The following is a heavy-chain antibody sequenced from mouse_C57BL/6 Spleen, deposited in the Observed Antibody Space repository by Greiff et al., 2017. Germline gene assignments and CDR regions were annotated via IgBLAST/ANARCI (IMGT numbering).Heavy chain of an antibody. V-gene: IGHV1-61*01. CDR1: GYTFTSYW. CDR3: ARRGEGRGIYFDY. J-gene: IGHJ2*01. Sequence: QVQLQQPGAELVRPGSSVKLSCKASGYTFTSYWMDWVKQRPGQGLEWIGNIYPSDSETHYNQKFKDKAPLTVDKSSSTAYMQLSSLTSEDSAVYYCARRGEGRGIYFDYWGQGTTLTVSS. D-gene: IGHD3-3*01. CDR2: IYPSDSET.